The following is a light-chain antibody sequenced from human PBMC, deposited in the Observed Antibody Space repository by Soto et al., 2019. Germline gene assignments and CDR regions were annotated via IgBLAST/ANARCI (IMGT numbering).Light chain of an antibody. J-gene: IGKJ1*01. CDR1: QSISSW. V-gene: IGKV1-5*03. CDR3: QQQGT. Sequence: DIQMTQSPSTLSASLLDRVTITCRASQSISSWLAWYQQKPGKAPKLLIYKASSLESGVPSRFSGSGSGTEFTLTISSLQPDDFATYYCQQQGTFGQGTKV. CDR2: KAS.